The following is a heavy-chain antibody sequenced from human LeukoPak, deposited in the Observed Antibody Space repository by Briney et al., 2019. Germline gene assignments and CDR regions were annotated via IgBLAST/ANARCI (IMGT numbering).Heavy chain of an antibody. V-gene: IGHV1-24*01. D-gene: IGHD4-23*01. Sequence: ASVKVSCKVSGYTRTELSIHWVRQAPGKGLEWIGGFDPEDAETIYAQNFQGRVTMTEDTSTVTSYMELSSLRSEDSAVYYCATNLATVVNPAYHWGQGTLVTVSS. CDR3: ATNLATVVNPAYH. CDR2: FDPEDAET. CDR1: GYTRTELS. J-gene: IGHJ5*02.